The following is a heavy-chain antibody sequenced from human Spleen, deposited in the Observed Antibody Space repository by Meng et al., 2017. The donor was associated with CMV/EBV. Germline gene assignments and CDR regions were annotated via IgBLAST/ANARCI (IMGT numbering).Heavy chain of an antibody. CDR2: ISSSGITR. D-gene: IGHD2-2*01. CDR1: GFVFRTYN. V-gene: IGHV3-21*04. J-gene: IGHJ3*02. CDR3: SRDLREKGYQLLLPDAFDI. Sequence: GESLKISCASSGFVFRTYNMNWVRQAPGKGLEWVSSISSSGITRYYADSVKGRFTISRDNAKNSLYLQMNSLRDEDTAVYYCSRDLREKGYQLLLPDAFDIWGQGTMVTVSS.